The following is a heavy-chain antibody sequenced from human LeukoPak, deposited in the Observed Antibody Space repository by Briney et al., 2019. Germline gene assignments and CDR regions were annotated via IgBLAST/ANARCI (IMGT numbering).Heavy chain of an antibody. J-gene: IGHJ4*02. CDR1: GFTFSIYS. D-gene: IGHD6-6*01. CDR3: ARVGSAYSSSSDDY. Sequence: PGGSLRRSCAASGFTFSIYSMNWVRQAPGKGLEWVSSIISSSSYIYYADSVKGRFTISRDNAKNSLYLQMNSLRAEDTAVYYCARVGSAYSSSSDDYWGQGTLVTVSS. CDR2: IISSSSYI. V-gene: IGHV3-21*01.